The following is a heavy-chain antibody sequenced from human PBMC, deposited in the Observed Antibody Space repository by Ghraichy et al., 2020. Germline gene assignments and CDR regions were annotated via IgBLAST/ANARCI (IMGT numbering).Heavy chain of an antibody. CDR3: ARLEGQLYYDFWSGYYRYYYYGMDV. CDR2: IYYSGST. D-gene: IGHD3-3*01. Sequence: SETLSLTCTVSGGSISSSSYYWGWIRQPPGKGLEWIGSIYYSGSTYYNPSLKSRVTISVDTSKNQFSLKLSSVTAADTAVYYCARLEGQLYYDFWSGYYRYYYYGMDVWGQGTTVTVSS. V-gene: IGHV4-39*01. CDR1: GGSISSSSYY. J-gene: IGHJ6*02.